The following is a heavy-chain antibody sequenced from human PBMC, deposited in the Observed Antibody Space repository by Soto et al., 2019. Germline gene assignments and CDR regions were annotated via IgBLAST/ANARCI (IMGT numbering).Heavy chain of an antibody. V-gene: IGHV4-30-4*01. D-gene: IGHD5-18*01. Sequence: PSETLSLTCTVSGGSISSGDYYWSWIRQPPGKGLEWIGYIYYSGSTYYNPSLKSRVTISVDTSKNQFSLKLSSVTAADTAVYYCARGRGYSYGHNFDYWGQGTQVTVSS. CDR1: GGSISSGDYY. J-gene: IGHJ4*02. CDR2: IYYSGST. CDR3: ARGRGYSYGHNFDY.